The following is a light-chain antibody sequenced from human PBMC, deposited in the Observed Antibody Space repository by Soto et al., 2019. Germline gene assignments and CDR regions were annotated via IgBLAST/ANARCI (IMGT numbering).Light chain of an antibody. J-gene: IGLJ3*02. Sequence: QSALTQPRSVSGSPGQSVTISCTGTSSDVGGYNYVSWYQQHPGKAPKLMIYDVTKPPSGVPDRFSGSKSGSTASLTISALQSEDEADYYCCSYKGSYTLKVFGGGTKLTVL. CDR2: DVT. CDR3: CSYKGSYTLKV. CDR1: SSDVGGYNY. V-gene: IGLV2-11*01.